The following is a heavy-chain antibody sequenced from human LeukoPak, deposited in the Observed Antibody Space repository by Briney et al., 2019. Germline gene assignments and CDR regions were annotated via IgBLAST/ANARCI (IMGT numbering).Heavy chain of an antibody. CDR3: ARLSPAVGWIGLYYYYYYMDV. V-gene: IGHV4-4*09. CDR1: GGSISSYY. J-gene: IGHJ6*03. CDR2: IYTSGST. D-gene: IGHD2-2*03. Sequence: PSETLSLTCTVSGGSISSYYWSWIRQPPGKGLEWIGYIYTSGSTNYNPSLKSRVTISVDTSKNQFSLKLSSVTAADTAVYYCARLSPAVGWIGLYYYYYYMDVWGKGTTVTVSS.